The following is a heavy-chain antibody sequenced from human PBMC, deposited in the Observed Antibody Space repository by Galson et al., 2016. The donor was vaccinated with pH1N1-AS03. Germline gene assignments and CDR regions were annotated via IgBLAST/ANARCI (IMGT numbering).Heavy chain of an antibody. CDR2: IDPYDSQT. J-gene: IGHJ5*01. V-gene: IGHV5-10-1*01. CDR3: TSNTYSTRWSFLLGS. D-gene: IGHD6-13*01. Sequence: QSGAEVTKPGESLRISCKASGYSFTSHWITWVRQMPGKGLEWMGKIDPYDSQTNYSPSFQGHIPFSVGTSITTAYLQWSSLKASDTAIYYCTSNTYSTRWSFLLGSWGHGSLVTVSS. CDR1: GYSFTSHW.